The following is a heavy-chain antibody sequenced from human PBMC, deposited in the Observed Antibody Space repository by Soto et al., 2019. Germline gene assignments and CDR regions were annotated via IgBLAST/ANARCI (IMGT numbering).Heavy chain of an antibody. CDR2: IKSKTDGGTT. V-gene: IGHV3-15*07. J-gene: IGHJ6*02. CDR1: GFTFSNAW. D-gene: IGHD2-2*01. Sequence: PGGSLRLSCAASGFTFSNAWMNWVRQAPGKGLEWVGRIKSKTDGGTTDYAAPVKGRFTISRDDSKNTLYLQMNSLKTEDTAVYYCTTELADIVLVPAAMTAYGMDVWGQGTTVTVS. CDR3: TTELADIVLVPAAMTAYGMDV.